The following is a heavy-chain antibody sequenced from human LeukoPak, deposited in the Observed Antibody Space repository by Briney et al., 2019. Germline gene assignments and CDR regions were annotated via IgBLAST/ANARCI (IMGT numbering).Heavy chain of an antibody. D-gene: IGHD1-26*01. CDR3: AKGDLPLLYGGAFDS. J-gene: IGHJ4*02. CDR1: GFTFSSYA. V-gene: IGHV3-23*01. CDR2: FSGSGGST. Sequence: GGSLRLSCAASGFTFSSYAMSWVRQAPGKGLEWVSAFSGSGGSTYYADSVKGRFTISRDNSKNTLYLQMNCLRAEDTAVYYCAKGDLPLLYGGAFDSWGQGILVTVSS.